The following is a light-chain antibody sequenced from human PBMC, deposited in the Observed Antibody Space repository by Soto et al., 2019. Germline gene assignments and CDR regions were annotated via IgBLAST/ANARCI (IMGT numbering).Light chain of an antibody. J-gene: IGKJ2*01. CDR3: QQAHNWPLP. CDR2: GAS. CDR1: QSINSE. Sequence: EIVMTQTPATLSLSPGERAALSCRASQSINSELAWCQQKPCQPPSLLIYGASTRATCVPDRFTGSESGSEFTLTIGGLQSVDFAVYYCQQAHNWPLPFGRGTRLEI. V-gene: IGKV3-15*01.